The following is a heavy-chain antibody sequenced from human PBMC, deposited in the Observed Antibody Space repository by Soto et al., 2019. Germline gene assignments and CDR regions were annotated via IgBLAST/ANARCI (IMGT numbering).Heavy chain of an antibody. CDR3: AGQTRLIRAEAFDI. D-gene: IGHD3-10*01. CDR1: GGSFSGYY. J-gene: IGHJ3*02. V-gene: IGHV4-34*01. CDR2: INHSGST. Sequence: SETLSLTCAVYGGSFSGYYWSWIRQPPGKGLEWIGEINHSGSTNYNPSLKSRVTISVDTPKNQFSLKLSSVTAADTAVYYCAGQTRLIRAEAFDIWDQGTMVTV.